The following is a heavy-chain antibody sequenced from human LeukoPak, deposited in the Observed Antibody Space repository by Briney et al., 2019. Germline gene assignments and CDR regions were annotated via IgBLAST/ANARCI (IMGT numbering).Heavy chain of an antibody. CDR1: GYAFAGDY. D-gene: IGHD3-3*01. CDR2: INPNSGGT. V-gene: IGHV1-2*02. CDR3: ARDRAITIFGVVIPTLDY. J-gene: IGHJ4*02. Sequence: GASVKVSCKASGYAFAGDYMHWVRQAPGQGLEWMGWINPNSGGTNYAQKFQGRVTMTRDTSISTAYMELSRLRSDDTAVYYCARDRAITIFGVVIPTLDYWGQGTLVTVSS.